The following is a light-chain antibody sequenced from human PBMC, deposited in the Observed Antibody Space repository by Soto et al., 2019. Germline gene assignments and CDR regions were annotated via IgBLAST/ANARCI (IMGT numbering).Light chain of an antibody. CDR2: DAS. CDR3: QQYETFSGT. J-gene: IGKJ1*01. CDR1: QSITIW. V-gene: IGKV1-5*01. Sequence: DIQMTQSPSTLSASVGDSVTITCRASQSITIWLAWYQQKPGEAPKLLIYDASALPRGVPSRFSGSGSGTKFTLTIASLQPDDFATYYCQQYETFSGTFGPGTKVDIK.